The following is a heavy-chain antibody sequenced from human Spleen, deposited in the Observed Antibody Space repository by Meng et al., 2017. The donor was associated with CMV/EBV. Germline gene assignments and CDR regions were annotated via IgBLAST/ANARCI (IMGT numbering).Heavy chain of an antibody. CDR3: ARDSGSYSRLPLDY. V-gene: IGHV1-2*02. CDR2: INPNSGGT. D-gene: IGHD1-26*01. J-gene: IGHJ4*02. Sequence: QVQLVQSGAWVKKPGASVKVSCKASGDTFTGYYMHWVRQAPGQGLEWRGWINPNSGGTNYAQKFQGRVTMTRDTSISTAYMELRSLRSDDTAVYYCARDSGSYSRLPLDYWGQGTLVTVSS. CDR1: GDTFTGYY.